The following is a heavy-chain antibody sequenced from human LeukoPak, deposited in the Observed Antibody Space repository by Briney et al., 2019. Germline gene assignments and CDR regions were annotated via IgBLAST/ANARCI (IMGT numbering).Heavy chain of an antibody. D-gene: IGHD4-17*01. V-gene: IGHV1-18*01. CDR1: GYTFTSYG. J-gene: IGHJ4*02. CDR3: ALIARDYGAPPLDY. CDR2: ISAYNGNT. Sequence: ASVKVSCKASGYTFTSYGISWVRQAPGQGLEWMGWISAYNGNTNYAQKLQGRVTMTTDTSTSTAYMELRSLRSDDTAVYYCALIARDYGAPPLDYWGQGTLVTVSS.